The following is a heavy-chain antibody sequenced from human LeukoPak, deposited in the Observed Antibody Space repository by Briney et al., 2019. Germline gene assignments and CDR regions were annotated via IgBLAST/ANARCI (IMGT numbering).Heavy chain of an antibody. CDR2: IIPIFGTA. V-gene: IGHV1-69*13. J-gene: IGHJ4*02. CDR1: GGTFSSYA. Sequence: SVKVSCKASGGTFSSYAVSWVRQAPGQGLEWMGGIIPIFGTANYAQKFQGRVTITADESTSTAYMELSSLRSEDTAVYYCASTYYDFWSGYPRGYYFDYWGQGTLVTVSS. CDR3: ASTYYDFWSGYPRGYYFDY. D-gene: IGHD3-3*01.